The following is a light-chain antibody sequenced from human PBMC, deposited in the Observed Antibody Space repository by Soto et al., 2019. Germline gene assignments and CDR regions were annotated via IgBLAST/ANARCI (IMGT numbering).Light chain of an antibody. Sequence: IVLTQSPGTLSLSPGERATLSCRSSQSVSSNYLAWYQQKPDQAPRLVIYDVSGRATGIPDRFSGSGSGTDFTLAICRLEPEDSAVYYCQQYGISPTFGQGTKVEIK. CDR3: QQYGISPT. V-gene: IGKV3-20*01. J-gene: IGKJ1*01. CDR1: QSVSSNY. CDR2: DVS.